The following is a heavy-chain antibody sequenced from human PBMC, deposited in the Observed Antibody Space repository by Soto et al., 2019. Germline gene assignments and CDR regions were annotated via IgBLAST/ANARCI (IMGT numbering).Heavy chain of an antibody. Sequence: VQLVESGGGLVRPGGSLRLPCAASGFTFSSSEMNWVRQAPGKGLEWVSYISGSGTTIYYAASVKGRFTISRDNAKNSLYLQMNSLRAEDTAVYYCARELAWHYDYWGQGTLVTVSS. J-gene: IGHJ4*02. CDR1: GFTFSSSE. CDR2: ISGSGTTI. D-gene: IGHD1-7*01. CDR3: ARELAWHYDY. V-gene: IGHV3-48*03.